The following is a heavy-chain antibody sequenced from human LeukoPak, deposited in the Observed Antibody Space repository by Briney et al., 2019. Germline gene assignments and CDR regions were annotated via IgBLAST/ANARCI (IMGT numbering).Heavy chain of an antibody. J-gene: IGHJ4*02. V-gene: IGHV1-2*06. CDR1: GGTFSSYA. D-gene: IGHD6-19*01. Sequence: ASVKVSCKASGGTFSSYAISWVRQAPGQGLEWMGRINPNSGGTNYAQKFQGRVTMTRDTSISTAYMELSRLRSDDTAVYYCARHRPSYSSGWYIDYWGQGILVTVSS. CDR3: ARHRPSYSSGWYIDY. CDR2: INPNSGGT.